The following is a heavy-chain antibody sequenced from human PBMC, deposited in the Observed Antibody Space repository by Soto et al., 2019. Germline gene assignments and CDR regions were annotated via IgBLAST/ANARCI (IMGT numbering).Heavy chain of an antibody. CDR2: IIPILGIA. CDR1: GGTFSSYT. J-gene: IGHJ4*02. CDR3: ARDTLPYRLEW. D-gene: IGHD3-3*01. Sequence: QVQLVQSGAEVKKPGSSVKVSCKATGGTFSSYTISWVRQAPGQGLEWMGRIIPILGIANYAQKFQGRVTITADKSTSTAYMELSSLRSEDTAVYYCARDTLPYRLEWWGQGTLVTVSS. V-gene: IGHV1-69*08.